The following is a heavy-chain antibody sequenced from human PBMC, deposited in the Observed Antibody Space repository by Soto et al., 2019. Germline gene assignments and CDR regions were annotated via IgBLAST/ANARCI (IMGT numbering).Heavy chain of an antibody. Sequence: SETLSLTCTVSGGSISSSSYYWGWIRQPPGKGLEWIGSIYYSGSTYYNPSLKSRVTISVDTSKNQFSLKLSSVTAADTAVYYCARQGRGQRRITGTSDRYFDYWGQGTLVTVSS. CDR2: IYYSGST. CDR3: ARQGRGQRRITGTSDRYFDY. V-gene: IGHV4-39*01. D-gene: IGHD1-7*01. J-gene: IGHJ4*02. CDR1: GGSISSSSYY.